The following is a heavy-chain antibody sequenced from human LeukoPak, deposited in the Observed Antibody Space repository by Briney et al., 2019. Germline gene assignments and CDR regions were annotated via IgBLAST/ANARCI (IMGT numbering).Heavy chain of an antibody. CDR3: ARDLGGYCSGGSCYGRAY. Sequence: PSETLSLTCAVYGGSFSGYYWSWIRQPPGKGLEWIGEINHSGSTNYNPSLKSRVTISVDTSKNQFSLKLSSVTAADTAVYYCARDLGGYCSGGSCYGRAYWGQGTLVTVSS. V-gene: IGHV4-34*01. CDR2: INHSGST. J-gene: IGHJ4*02. CDR1: GGSFSGYY. D-gene: IGHD2-15*01.